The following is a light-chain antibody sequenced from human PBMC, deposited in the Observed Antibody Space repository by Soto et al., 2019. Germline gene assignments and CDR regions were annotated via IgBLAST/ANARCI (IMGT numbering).Light chain of an antibody. CDR2: DAS. CDR1: QSVSSY. J-gene: IGKJ1*01. Sequence: EIVLTQSPGSLSLSPCERGTLSWRSSQSVSSYLAWYQQKPGQAPRLLIYDASNRATGIPARFSGSGSGTDFTLTISSLEPEDFAVYYCQQRSNWPPWTFGQGTKV. V-gene: IGKV3-11*01. CDR3: QQRSNWPPWT.